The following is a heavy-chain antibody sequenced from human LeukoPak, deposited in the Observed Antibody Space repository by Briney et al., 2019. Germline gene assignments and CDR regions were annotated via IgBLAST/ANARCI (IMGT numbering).Heavy chain of an antibody. CDR2: IYYSGST. V-gene: IGHV4-61*01. D-gene: IGHD6-6*01. CDR3: ARGGAVRPFDY. CDR1: AFTFTFRSYW. Sequence: PGGSLRLSCAASAFTFTFRSYWMTWVRQAPGKGLEWIGYIYYSGSTNYNPSLKSRVTISVDTSKKQFSLKLSSVTAADTAVYYCARGGAVRPFDYWGQGTLVTVSS. J-gene: IGHJ4*02.